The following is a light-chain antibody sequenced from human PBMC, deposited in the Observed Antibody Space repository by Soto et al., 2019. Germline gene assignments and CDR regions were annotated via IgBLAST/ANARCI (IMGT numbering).Light chain of an antibody. CDR1: SSDVGGYNY. CDR3: SSYSGSNNFV. CDR2: EVS. J-gene: IGLJ1*01. Sequence: QSVLTQPPSASGSPGRSVTISCTVTSSDVGGYNYVSWYQQHPGKAPKLMIYEVSKRPSGVPDRFSGSKSGNTASLTVSGLQAEDEADYYCSSYSGSNNFVFGTGTKVTVL. V-gene: IGLV2-8*01.